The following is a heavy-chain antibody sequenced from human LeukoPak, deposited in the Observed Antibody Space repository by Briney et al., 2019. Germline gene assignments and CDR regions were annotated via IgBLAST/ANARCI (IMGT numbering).Heavy chain of an antibody. CDR1: GFTISTYA. CDR3: ANRGYCSGGSCYWYFQH. V-gene: IGHV3-23*01. J-gene: IGHJ1*01. D-gene: IGHD2-15*01. Sequence: QPGGSLRLSCAASGFTISTYAMSWVRQAPGKGLEWVSAISASGNSTYYADSVKDRFTISRDNSKNMLYLQMNSLRAEDTAIYYCANRGYCSGGSCYWYFQHWGQGILVTVSS. CDR2: ISASGNST.